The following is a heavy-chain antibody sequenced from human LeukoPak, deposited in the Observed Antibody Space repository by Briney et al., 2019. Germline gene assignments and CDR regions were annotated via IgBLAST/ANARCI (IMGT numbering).Heavy chain of an antibody. J-gene: IGHJ4*02. CDR3: ASVDWNDAAFDY. CDR2: IYYSGST. Sequence: PSETLSLTCTVSGGSISSSSYYWGWIRQPPGKGLEWIGSIYYSGSTYYNPSLKSRVTISVDTSKNQFSLKLSSVTAADTAVYYCASVDWNDAAFDYWGQGTLVAVSS. D-gene: IGHD1-1*01. CDR1: GGSISSSSYY. V-gene: IGHV4-39*01.